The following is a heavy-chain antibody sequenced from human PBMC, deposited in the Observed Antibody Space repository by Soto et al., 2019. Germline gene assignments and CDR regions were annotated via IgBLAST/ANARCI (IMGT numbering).Heavy chain of an antibody. J-gene: IGHJ4*02. CDR3: AKTFGSNSLPEY. D-gene: IGHD6-13*01. Sequence: PGGSLRLSCAAPGFTFSSYGMNWVRQAPGKGLEWVAAISGSAGNTYYADSVKGRFSTSRDNSKSTLYLQMNSLRVEDAAIYYCAKTFGSNSLPEYWGRGTLVTVSS. CDR2: ISGSAGNT. V-gene: IGHV3-23*01. CDR1: GFTFSSYG.